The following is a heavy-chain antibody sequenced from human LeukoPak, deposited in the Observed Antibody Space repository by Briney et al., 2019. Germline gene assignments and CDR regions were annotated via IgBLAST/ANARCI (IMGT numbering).Heavy chain of an antibody. CDR3: ARSVKYQLLFDY. Sequence: SETLSLTCTVSGGSISSYYWSWIRQPAGKGLEWIGHIYTSGNTNYNPSLKSRVTMSVDTSKNQFSLKLNSVTAADTAVYYCARSVKYQLLFDYWGQGTLVTVSS. V-gene: IGHV4-4*07. D-gene: IGHD2-2*01. CDR1: GGSISSYY. J-gene: IGHJ4*02. CDR2: IYTSGNT.